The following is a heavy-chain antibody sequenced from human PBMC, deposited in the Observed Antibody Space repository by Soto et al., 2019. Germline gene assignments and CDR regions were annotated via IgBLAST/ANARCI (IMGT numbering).Heavy chain of an antibody. CDR3: ARDRGHIVVVTATNDAVDI. Sequence: QVQLVQSGAEVKKPGSSVKVSCKASGGTFSSYAISWVRQAPGQGLEWMGGIIPIFGTANYAQKFQGRVTITADESXSXAXMKLSSRRSDDTPVYYCARDRGHIVVVTATNDAVDIWGQGTMVTVSA. J-gene: IGHJ3*02. D-gene: IGHD2-21*02. CDR2: IIPIFGTA. CDR1: GGTFSSYA. V-gene: IGHV1-69*12.